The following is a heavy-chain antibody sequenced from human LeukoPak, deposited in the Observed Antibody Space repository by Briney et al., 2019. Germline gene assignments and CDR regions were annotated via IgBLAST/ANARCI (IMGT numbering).Heavy chain of an antibody. D-gene: IGHD3-16*01. CDR1: GGSFSGYY. V-gene: IGHV4-59*01. CDR3: ARFTPQGYGWGGYNRFDP. J-gene: IGHJ5*02. CDR2: IYYSGST. Sequence: SETLSLTCAVYGGSFSGYYWNWIRQPPGKGLEWIGYIYYSGSTNYNPSLKSRVTISVDTSKNQFSLNLTSVTAADTAVYYCARFTPQGYGWGGYNRFDPWGQGTLVTVSS.